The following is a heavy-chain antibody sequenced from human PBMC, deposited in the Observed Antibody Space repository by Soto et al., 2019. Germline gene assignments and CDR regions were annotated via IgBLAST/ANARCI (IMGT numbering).Heavy chain of an antibody. CDR2: ISYDGSNK. V-gene: IGHV3-30*18. CDR1: GFTFSSYG. D-gene: IGHD5-18*01. J-gene: IGHJ5*02. CDR3: AKDKDVDTAMVKSYGWFDP. Sequence: GGSLRLSCAASGFTFSSYGMHWVRQAPGKGLEWVAVISYDGSNKYYADSVKGRFTISRDNSKNTLYLQMNSLRAEDTAVYYCAKDKDVDTAMVKSYGWFDPWGQGTLVTVSS.